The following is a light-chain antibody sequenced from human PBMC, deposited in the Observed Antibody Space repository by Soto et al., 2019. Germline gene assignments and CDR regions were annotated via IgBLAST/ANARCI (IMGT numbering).Light chain of an antibody. CDR1: QSIHSW. CDR3: QQYNAHPYT. CDR2: RAS. Sequence: DFQMTQSPSTLSASVGDRVTITCRASQSIHSWLAWYQQKPGRTPKLLIYRASTLESGVPSRFSGSGSGTEFTLTISNIQPDDFASYYCQQYNAHPYTFGQGTKVDIK. J-gene: IGKJ2*01. V-gene: IGKV1-5*03.